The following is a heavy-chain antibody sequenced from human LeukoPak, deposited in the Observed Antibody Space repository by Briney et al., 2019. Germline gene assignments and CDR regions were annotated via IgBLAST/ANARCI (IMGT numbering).Heavy chain of an antibody. CDR1: GYSISSGYY. D-gene: IGHD4-11*01. J-gene: IGHJ5*02. Sequence: PSETLSLTCGVSGYSISSGYYWAWIRQPPGKGLEWIGNIYHSGSTYYNPSLKSRVTISVDTSKNQFSLNLSSVTAVDTAVYYCARREGSNHAPWGQGTLVTVSS. V-gene: IGHV4-38-2*01. CDR3: ARREGSNHAP. CDR2: IYHSGST.